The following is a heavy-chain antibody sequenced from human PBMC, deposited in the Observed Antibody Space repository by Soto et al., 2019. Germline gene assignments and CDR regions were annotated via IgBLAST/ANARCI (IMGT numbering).Heavy chain of an antibody. V-gene: IGHV3-74*01. CDR3: SRGWRGGVDY. CDR1: GFRFSDPW. D-gene: IGHD2-15*01. J-gene: IGHJ4*02. CDR2: INAEGTIT. Sequence: EVQLVESGGGLVQPGGSLRLSCAASGFRFSDPWMHWVRQAPGKGLVCVSRINAEGTITDYADFVQGRFTISRDNAKNTLYLQMHSLRAEDRAVYYCSRGWRGGVDYWGQGTLVTVSS.